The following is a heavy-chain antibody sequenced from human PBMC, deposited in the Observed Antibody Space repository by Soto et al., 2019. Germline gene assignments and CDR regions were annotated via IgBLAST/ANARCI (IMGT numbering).Heavy chain of an antibody. V-gene: IGHV1-46*01. D-gene: IGHD3-22*01. CDR1: GYTFTSYY. CDR3: ARDSLNYPNYYDSSGYYC. J-gene: IGHJ4*02. Sequence: GASVKVSCKASGYTFTSYYMHWVRQAPGQGLEWMGIINPSGGSTSYAQKFQGRVTMTRDTSTSTVYMELSSLRSEDTAVYYCARDSLNYPNYYDSSGYYCWGQGTLVTVSS. CDR2: INPSGGST.